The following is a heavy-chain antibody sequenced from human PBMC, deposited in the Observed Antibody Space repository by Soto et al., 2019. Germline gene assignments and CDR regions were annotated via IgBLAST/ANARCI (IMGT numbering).Heavy chain of an antibody. CDR3: ARDNDRPQLGGNYYYILDV. CDR1: GGTFRTAA. Sequence: QVHLEQSGAEVKKPGSSVKVSCKASGGTFRTAAVSWVRQAPGQGLEWLGGIMPVFRTPDYAQKFQGRVTIPADESPSTAYMELSGLRSDDTAVYYCARDNDRPQLGGNYYYILDVWGQGTTITVSS. D-gene: IGHD2-8*01. J-gene: IGHJ6*02. V-gene: IGHV1-69*12. CDR2: IMPVFRTP.